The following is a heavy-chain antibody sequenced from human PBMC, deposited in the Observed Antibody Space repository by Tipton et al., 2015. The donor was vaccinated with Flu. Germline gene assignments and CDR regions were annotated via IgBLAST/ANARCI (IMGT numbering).Heavy chain of an antibody. CDR2: IYSGGST. D-gene: IGHD6-13*01. Sequence: GSLRLSCAASGFTVSSNYMSWVRQAPGKGLEWVSVIYSGGSTYYADSVKGRFTISRDNSKNTLYLQMNSLRAEDTAVYYCARDGQQLVQDYWGQGTLVTVSS. CDR1: GFTVSSNY. V-gene: IGHV3-66*02. CDR3: ARDGQQLVQDY. J-gene: IGHJ4*02.